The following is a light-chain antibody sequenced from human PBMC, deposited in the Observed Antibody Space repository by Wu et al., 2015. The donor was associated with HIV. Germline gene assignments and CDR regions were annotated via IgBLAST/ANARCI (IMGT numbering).Light chain of an antibody. CDR3: QQTYNTPWT. Sequence: DIQMTQSPSSLSASVGDRVSITCRTSQSVSDYLNWYQQKPGQGPTLLIYGASSLQSGVPSRFSGRGSDTGFTLTINSVQPEDSATYFCQQTYNTPWTFGRGTKVEI. J-gene: IGKJ1*01. V-gene: IGKV1-39*01. CDR2: GAS. CDR1: QSVSDY.